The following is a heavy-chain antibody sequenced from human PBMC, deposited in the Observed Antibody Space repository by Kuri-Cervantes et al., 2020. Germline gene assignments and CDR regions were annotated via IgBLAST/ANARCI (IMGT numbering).Heavy chain of an antibody. CDR2: SNAGNGNT. CDR1: GYTFTSYA. V-gene: IGHV1-3*02. Sequence: ASVKVSCKASGYTFTSYAMHWVRQAPGQRLEWMGWSNAGNGNTKYSQEFQGRVTITRDTSASTAYMELSSLRSEDTAVYYCARWATPRVVPAARGGVGFDPWGQGTLVTVSS. CDR3: ARWATPRVVPAARGGVGFDP. D-gene: IGHD2-2*01. J-gene: IGHJ5*02.